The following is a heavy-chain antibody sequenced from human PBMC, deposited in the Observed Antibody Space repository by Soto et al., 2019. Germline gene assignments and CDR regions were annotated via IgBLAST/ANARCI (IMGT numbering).Heavy chain of an antibody. Sequence: SETLSLTCTVSGGSISSGDYYWSWIRQPPGKGLEWIGYIYYSGSTYYNPSLKSRVTISVDTSKNQFSLKLSSVTAADTAVYYCARDLEDYYGSGSYEVHGMXVWGQGTTVTVSS. CDR3: ARDLEDYYGSGSYEVHGMXV. CDR1: GGSISSGDYY. CDR2: IYYSGST. D-gene: IGHD3-10*01. J-gene: IGHJ6*02. V-gene: IGHV4-30-4*01.